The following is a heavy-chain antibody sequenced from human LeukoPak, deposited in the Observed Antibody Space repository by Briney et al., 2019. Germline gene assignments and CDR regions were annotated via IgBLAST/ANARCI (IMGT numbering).Heavy chain of an antibody. D-gene: IGHD6-13*01. J-gene: IGHJ6*03. Sequence: PSESLSLTCTVSGVSISSYYWSWIRQPAGKGLKWIGRIYTSGSTNYNPSLKSRVTISVDTSKNQFSLKLSSVTAADTAVYYCARASYSSSLYYYYYMDVWGKGTTVTVSS. CDR2: IYTSGST. CDR1: GVSISSYY. CDR3: ARASYSSSLYYYYYMDV. V-gene: IGHV4-4*07.